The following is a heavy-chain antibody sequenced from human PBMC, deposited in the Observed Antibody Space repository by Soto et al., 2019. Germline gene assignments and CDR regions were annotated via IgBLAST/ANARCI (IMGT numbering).Heavy chain of an antibody. V-gene: IGHV4-38-2*01. CDR2: IYHSGST. D-gene: IGHD1-26*01. CDR1: GYSISSGYY. Sequence: PSETLSLTCAVYGYSISSGYYWGWIRQPPGKGLEWIGSIYHSGSTYYNPSLKSRVTISVDTSKNQFSLKLSSVTAADTAVYYCARSQKVGATSPLARYWGQGTLVTVSS. CDR3: ARSQKVGATSPLARY. J-gene: IGHJ4*02.